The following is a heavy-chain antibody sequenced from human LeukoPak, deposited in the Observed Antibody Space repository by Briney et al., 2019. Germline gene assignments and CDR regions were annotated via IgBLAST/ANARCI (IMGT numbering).Heavy chain of an antibody. CDR3: ATLITMVRELDY. CDR2: IYYSGST. J-gene: IGHJ4*02. V-gene: IGHV4-39*01. D-gene: IGHD3-10*01. Sequence: SETLSLTCTVSGGSISSSSYYWGWIRQPPGKGLEWIGSIYYSGSTYHNPSLKSRVTISVDTSKNQFSLKLSSVTAAGTAVYYCATLITMVRELDYWGQGTLVTVSS. CDR1: GGSISSSSYY.